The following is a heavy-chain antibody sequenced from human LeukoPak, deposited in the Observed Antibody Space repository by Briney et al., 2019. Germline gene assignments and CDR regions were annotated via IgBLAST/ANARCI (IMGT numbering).Heavy chain of an antibody. J-gene: IGHJ4*02. V-gene: IGHV1-69*05. CDR2: IIPIFGTA. D-gene: IGHD3-3*01. CDR1: GGTFSSYA. CDR3: ARAANDFWSGYYFDY. Sequence: ASVKVSCKASGGTFSSYAISWVRQAPGQGLEWMGGIIPIFGTANYAQKFQGRVTITTDESTSTAYMELSSLRSEDTAVYYCARAANDFWSGYYFDYWGQGTLVTVSS.